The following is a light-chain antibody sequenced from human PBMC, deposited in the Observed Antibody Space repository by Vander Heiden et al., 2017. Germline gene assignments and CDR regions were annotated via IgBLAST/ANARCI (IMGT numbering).Light chain of an antibody. Sequence: QSVLTQPPSASGTPGQWVTISCSGSSSNIGSNYVYWYQQLPGTAPKLLIYRNNQRPSGVPDRFSGSKSGTSASLAISGLRSEDEADDYCAAWDDSLRIWVFGGGTKLTVL. CDR3: AAWDDSLRIWV. V-gene: IGLV1-47*01. CDR2: RNN. CDR1: SSNIGSNY. J-gene: IGLJ3*02.